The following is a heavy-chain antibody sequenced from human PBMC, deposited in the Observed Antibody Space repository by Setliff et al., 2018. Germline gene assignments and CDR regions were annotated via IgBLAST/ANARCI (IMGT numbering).Heavy chain of an antibody. CDR1: GYAFTGYY. J-gene: IGHJ3*01. CDR3: ARSDHLVVDGFDV. Sequence: ASVKVSCKASGYAFTGYYMHWVRQAPGQGLEWMGWINPNSGGTNYAQKFQGWVTMTRDTSISTAYMELSRLTSDDMAVYFCARSDHLVVDGFDVWGQGTMVTVSS. V-gene: IGHV1-2*04. D-gene: IGHD3-16*01. CDR2: INPNSGGT.